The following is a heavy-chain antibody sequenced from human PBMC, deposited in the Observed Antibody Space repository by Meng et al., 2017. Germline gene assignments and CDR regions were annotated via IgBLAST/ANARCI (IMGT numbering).Heavy chain of an antibody. CDR1: GLTFSSYA. CDR2: ISSSGSTI. J-gene: IGHJ6*02. D-gene: IGHD3-3*01. CDR3: ARVGYDFWSGSWWKVQVSPTRYGMDV. V-gene: IGHV3-48*03. Sequence: GESLKISCAASGLTFSSYAMSWVRQAPGKGLEWVSYISSSGSTIYYADSVKGRFTISRDNAKNSLYLQMNSLRAENTAVYYCARVGYDFWSGSWWKVQVSPTRYGMDVWGQGTTVTVSS.